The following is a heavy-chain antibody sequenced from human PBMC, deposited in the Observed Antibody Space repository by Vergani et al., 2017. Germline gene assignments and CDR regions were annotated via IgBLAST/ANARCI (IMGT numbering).Heavy chain of an antibody. J-gene: IGHJ4*02. Sequence: EVQLVESGGGLVQPGGSLRLSCAASGFTFSSYSMNWVRQAPGTGLEWVSYISSSSSTIYYADSVKGRFTISRDNAKNSLYLQMNSLRAEDTAVYYCATLWFGELDYWGQGTLVTVSS. V-gene: IGHV3-48*01. CDR1: GFTFSSYS. D-gene: IGHD3-10*01. CDR3: ATLWFGELDY. CDR2: ISSSSSTI.